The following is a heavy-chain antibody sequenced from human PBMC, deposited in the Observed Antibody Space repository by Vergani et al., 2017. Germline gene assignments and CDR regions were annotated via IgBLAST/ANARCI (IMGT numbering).Heavy chain of an antibody. J-gene: IGHJ5*02. Sequence: QVQLVESGGGVVQPGRSLRLSCAASGFTFSTYGMHWVRQAPGKGLEWVAVIWYDGSKKYYGDSVKGRFTISSDNSKNTLYLQMNSLSAEDTAVYYCARDGDFWSAYFSSTNWFDPWGQGTLVTVSS. CDR2: IWYDGSKK. CDR1: GFTFSTYG. V-gene: IGHV3-33*01. D-gene: IGHD3-3*01. CDR3: ARDGDFWSAYFSSTNWFDP.